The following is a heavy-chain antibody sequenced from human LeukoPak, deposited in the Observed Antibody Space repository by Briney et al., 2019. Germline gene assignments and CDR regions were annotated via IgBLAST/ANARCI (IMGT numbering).Heavy chain of an antibody. V-gene: IGHV3-23*01. CDR2: ISGSGGST. D-gene: IGHD3-22*01. Sequence: GGSLRLSCAASGFTFSSYAMSWVRRAPGKGLEWVSAISGSGGSTYYADSVKGRFTISRDNSKNTLYLQMNSLRAEDTAVYYCAKYGAKSYYYDSSGYYSFDYWGQGTLVTVSS. CDR3: AKYGAKSYYYDSSGYYSFDY. J-gene: IGHJ4*02. CDR1: GFTFSSYA.